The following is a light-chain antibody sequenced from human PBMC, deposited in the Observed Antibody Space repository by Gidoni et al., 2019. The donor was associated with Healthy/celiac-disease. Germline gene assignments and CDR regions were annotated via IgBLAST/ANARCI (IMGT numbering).Light chain of an antibody. CDR2: DAS. Sequence: DIQMTQSPSSLSASVGDRVTITCQASQDISNYLNWYQQKPGKAPKLLIYDASNLETGVPSRFSGSGSGTDFTFTISSLQPEDIATYYCQQYDNLPPCSTFXPXTKVEIK. J-gene: IGKJ3*01. CDR1: QDISNY. CDR3: QQYDNLPPCST. V-gene: IGKV1-33*01.